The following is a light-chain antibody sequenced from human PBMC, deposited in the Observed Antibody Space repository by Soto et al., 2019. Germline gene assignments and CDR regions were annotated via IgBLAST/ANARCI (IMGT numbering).Light chain of an antibody. V-gene: IGKV1-33*01. Sequence: DIQMTQSPSSLSASVGDRVTITCQASQDISNYLNWYQQKPGKAPKLVIYDASNLQTGVPSRFSGSGSGTDFTFTISNLQPEDIATYFCQQYDNRPLTVGGGTKVQFK. J-gene: IGKJ4*01. CDR1: QDISNY. CDR2: DAS. CDR3: QQYDNRPLT.